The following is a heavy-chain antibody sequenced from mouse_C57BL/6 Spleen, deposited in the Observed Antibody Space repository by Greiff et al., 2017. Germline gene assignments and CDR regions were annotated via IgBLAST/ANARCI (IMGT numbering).Heavy chain of an antibody. Sequence: EVQLQQSGTVLARPGASVKMSCKTSGYTFTSYWMHWVKQRPGQGLEWIGAIYPGNSDTSYNQKFKGKAKLTAVTSASTAYMELSSLTNDDSAVYYCTRTHYSNYVPDYYAMDYWGQGTSVTVSS. D-gene: IGHD2-5*01. V-gene: IGHV1-5*01. CDR3: TRTHYSNYVPDYYAMDY. J-gene: IGHJ4*01. CDR2: IYPGNSDT. CDR1: GYTFTSYW.